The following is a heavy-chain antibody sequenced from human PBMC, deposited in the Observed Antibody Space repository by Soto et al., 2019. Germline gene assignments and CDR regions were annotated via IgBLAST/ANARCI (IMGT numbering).Heavy chain of an antibody. Sequence: QVQLVESGGGVVQPGGSLRLSCAASGFTFDAYGFHWVRQAPGKGLEWVAVVWSNGNLKYYADSVKGRFTISRDSSKSALNLQMNSLRADDTAVYYCARIQLDTIMALDYWGPGSLVTVSS. V-gene: IGHV3-33*01. CDR1: GFTFDAYG. J-gene: IGHJ4*02. CDR2: VWSNGNLK. CDR3: ARIQLDTIMALDY. D-gene: IGHD1-1*01.